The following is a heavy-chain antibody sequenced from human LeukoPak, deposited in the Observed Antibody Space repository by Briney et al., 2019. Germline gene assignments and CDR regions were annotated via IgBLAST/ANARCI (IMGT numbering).Heavy chain of an antibody. D-gene: IGHD2-15*01. Sequence: TRGSLRLSCAASGFTFSSYSMNWVRQAPGKGLEWVSSISSSSSYIYYADSVKGRFTISRDNAKNSLYLQMNSLRAEDTAVYYCASLQNERVAATPYYYYGMDVWGQGTTVTVSS. CDR1: GFTFSSYS. J-gene: IGHJ6*02. CDR2: ISSSSSYI. CDR3: ASLQNERVAATPYYYYGMDV. V-gene: IGHV3-21*01.